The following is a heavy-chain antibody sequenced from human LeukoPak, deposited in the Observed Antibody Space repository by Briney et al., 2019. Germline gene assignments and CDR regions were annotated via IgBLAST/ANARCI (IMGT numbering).Heavy chain of an antibody. CDR1: GFTFSTYS. J-gene: IGHJ4*02. CDR2: ISSSSSTI. Sequence: PAGGSLRLSCAASGFTFSTYSMNWVRQAPGKGLEWLSYISSSSSTICYADSVKGRFTISRDNAKNSLYLQMNSLRAEDTAVYYCARDYYDSSGYYFGSYWGQGTLVTVSS. CDR3: ARDYYDSSGYYFGSY. V-gene: IGHV3-48*01. D-gene: IGHD3-22*01.